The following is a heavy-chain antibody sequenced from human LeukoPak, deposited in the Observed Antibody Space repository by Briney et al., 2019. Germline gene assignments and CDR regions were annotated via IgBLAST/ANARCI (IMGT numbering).Heavy chain of an antibody. Sequence: PSETLSLTCTVSGGSVSSYYWSWIRQPAAKGLNWIGRIYTSGSTNYNPSLKSRVTMSVDTSKNQFSLKLSSVTAADTAVYYCARTLYSSSFLQNWFDPWGQGTLVTVSS. J-gene: IGHJ5*02. CDR2: IYTSGST. CDR3: ARTLYSSSFLQNWFDP. D-gene: IGHD6-13*01. V-gene: IGHV4-4*07. CDR1: GGSVSSYY.